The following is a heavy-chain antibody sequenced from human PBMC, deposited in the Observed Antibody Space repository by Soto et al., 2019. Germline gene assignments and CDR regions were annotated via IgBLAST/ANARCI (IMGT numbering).Heavy chain of an antibody. CDR1: GGSFSGYY. CDR2: INHSGST. Sequence: SETLSLTCAVYGGSFSGYYWSWIRQPPGKGLEWIGEINHSGSTNYNPSLKSRVTISVDTSKNQFSLKLSSVTAADTAVYYCARGKANGASNWFDPWGQGTLVTVSS. CDR3: ARGKANGASNWFDP. J-gene: IGHJ5*02. V-gene: IGHV4-34*01. D-gene: IGHD4-17*01.